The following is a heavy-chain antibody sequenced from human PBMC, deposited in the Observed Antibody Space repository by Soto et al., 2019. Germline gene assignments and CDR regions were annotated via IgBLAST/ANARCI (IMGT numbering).Heavy chain of an antibody. CDR2: IIPISGTT. Sequence: QVQLVQSGAEVKKPGSSVKVSCKASGGTFSNYAISWVRQAPGQGLEWMGGIIPISGTTNYAQRFKGRVTITADESTSTAYIELSSLRSEDTAVYYCARVSSSWYKDYFDYWGQGTLVTVSS. CDR1: GGTFSNYA. D-gene: IGHD6-13*01. J-gene: IGHJ4*02. V-gene: IGHV1-69*12. CDR3: ARVSSSWYKDYFDY.